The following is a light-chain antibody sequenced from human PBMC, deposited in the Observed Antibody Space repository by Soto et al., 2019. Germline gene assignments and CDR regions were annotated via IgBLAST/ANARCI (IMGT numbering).Light chain of an antibody. Sequence: QSALTQPASVSGSPGQSIAISCTGTSSDVGGYNYVSWYQHHPGKVPKLMIYDVSSRPLGVSDRFSGSKSGNTASLTISGLQAEDEADYYCSSYTGSSTPYVFGTGTQLTVL. CDR2: DVS. V-gene: IGLV2-14*03. CDR1: SSDVGGYNY. J-gene: IGLJ1*01. CDR3: SSYTGSSTPYV.